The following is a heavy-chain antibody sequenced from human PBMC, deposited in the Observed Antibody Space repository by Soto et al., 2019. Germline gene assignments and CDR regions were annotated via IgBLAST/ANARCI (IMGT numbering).Heavy chain of an antibody. CDR3: ARGYCSGGSCYLGGLFDY. V-gene: IGHV1-3*01. Sequence: QVQLVQSGAEVKKPGASVKVSCKASGYTFTSYAMHWVRQAPGQRLEWMGWINAGNGNTKYSQKLQGRVTITRDTSASTAYMEMRSLRSEDTAVYYCARGYCSGGSCYLGGLFDYWGQGTLVTVSS. J-gene: IGHJ4*02. CDR1: GYTFTSYA. CDR2: INAGNGNT. D-gene: IGHD2-15*01.